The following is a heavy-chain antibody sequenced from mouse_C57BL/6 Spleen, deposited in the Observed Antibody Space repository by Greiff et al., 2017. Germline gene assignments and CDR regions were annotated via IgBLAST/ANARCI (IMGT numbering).Heavy chain of an antibody. CDR3: TGDGSSYFWYFDV. CDR1: GFTFSNYW. CDR2: IRLKSDNYAT. Sequence: EVKLMESGGGLVQPGGSMKLSCVASGFTFSNYWMNWVRQSPEKGLEWVAQIRLKSDNYATYYAESVKGRFTISRDDSKSSVYLQMNNLRAEDTGIYYCTGDGSSYFWYFDVWGTGTTVTVSS. D-gene: IGHD1-1*01. V-gene: IGHV6-3*01. J-gene: IGHJ1*03.